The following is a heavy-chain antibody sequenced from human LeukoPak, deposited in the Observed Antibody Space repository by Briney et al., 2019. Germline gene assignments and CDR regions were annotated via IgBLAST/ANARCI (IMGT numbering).Heavy chain of an antibody. CDR3: ARDGDSSGYGSPDY. CDR1: GFTFSSYG. Sequence: PGRSLRLSCAASGFTFSSYGMHWVRQAPGKGLEWVAVIWYDGSYKYYADSVKGRFTISRDNSKNTLYLQMNSLRAEDTAVYYCARDGDSSGYGSPDYWGQGTLVTVSS. V-gene: IGHV3-33*01. D-gene: IGHD3-22*01. CDR2: IWYDGSYK. J-gene: IGHJ4*02.